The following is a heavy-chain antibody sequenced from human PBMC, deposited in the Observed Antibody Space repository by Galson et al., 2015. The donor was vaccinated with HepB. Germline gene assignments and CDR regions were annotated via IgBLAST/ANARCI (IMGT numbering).Heavy chain of an antibody. Sequence: SLRLSCAASGFTFSSYGMHWVRQAPGKGLEWVAVISYDGSNKYYADSVKGRFTISRDNSKNTLYLQMNSLRAEDTAVYYCAKGLRQWLVRAFDYWGQGTLVTVSS. D-gene: IGHD6-19*01. J-gene: IGHJ4*02. CDR3: AKGLRQWLVRAFDY. V-gene: IGHV3-30*18. CDR1: GFTFSSYG. CDR2: ISYDGSNK.